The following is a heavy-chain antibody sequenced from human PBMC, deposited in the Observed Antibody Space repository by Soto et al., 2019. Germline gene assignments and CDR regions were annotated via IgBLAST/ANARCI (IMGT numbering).Heavy chain of an antibody. D-gene: IGHD2-15*01. Sequence: QVQLVQSGAEVKKPGASVKVSCKASGYTFTNYGISWVRQAPGQGLEWVGWISGHNGNTDYAQNLQGRVTMTTDTSTNTAYMELRSLRSDDTAVYYCERARYCSGGSCYSGAFDYWGQGTLGTVSS. CDR3: ERARYCSGGSCYSGAFDY. CDR2: ISGHNGNT. V-gene: IGHV1-18*01. J-gene: IGHJ4*02. CDR1: GYTFTNYG.